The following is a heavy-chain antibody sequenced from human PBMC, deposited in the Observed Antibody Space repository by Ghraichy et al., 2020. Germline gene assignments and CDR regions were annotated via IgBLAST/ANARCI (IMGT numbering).Heavy chain of an antibody. D-gene: IGHD6-19*01. Sequence: SETLSLTCTVSGGSISSYYWSWIRQPPGKGLEWIGYIYYSGSTNYNPSLKSRVTISVDTSKNQFSLKLSSVTAADTAVYYCARNKGSGWYYYYYYMDVWGKGTTVTVSS. J-gene: IGHJ6*03. V-gene: IGHV4-59*01. CDR3: ARNKGSGWYYYYYYMDV. CDR2: IYYSGST. CDR1: GGSISSYY.